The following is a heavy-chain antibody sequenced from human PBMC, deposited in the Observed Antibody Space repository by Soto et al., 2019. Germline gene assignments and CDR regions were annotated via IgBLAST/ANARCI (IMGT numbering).Heavy chain of an antibody. J-gene: IGHJ3*02. Sequence: EVQLVESGGGLVKPGGSLRLSCEASGFTFRSYSMNWVRQAPGKGLEWVSSISTTSSYIYYGASVKGRFTISRDNAKNSVSLQMSSLRAEDPAIYYCAREGDNYGDYKRAFDIWGQGTTVTVSS. V-gene: IGHV3-21*01. CDR1: GFTFRSYS. D-gene: IGHD4-17*01. CDR2: ISTTSSYI. CDR3: AREGDNYGDYKRAFDI.